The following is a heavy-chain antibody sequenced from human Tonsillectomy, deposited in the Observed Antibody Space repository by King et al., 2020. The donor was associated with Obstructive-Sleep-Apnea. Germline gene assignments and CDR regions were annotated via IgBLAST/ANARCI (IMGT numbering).Heavy chain of an antibody. CDR1: GGSISSYY. Sequence: MQLQESGPGLVKPSETLSLTCTVSGGSISSYYWSWIRQPPGKGLEWIGYIYYSGSTNYNPYLKSRVTITVDTSKNQFSLKLSSVTAADTAGYYCARLPSGYDLVDYWGQGTLVTVSS. CDR3: ARLPSGYDLVDY. D-gene: IGHD5-12*01. CDR2: IYYSGST. V-gene: IGHV4-59*01. J-gene: IGHJ4*02.